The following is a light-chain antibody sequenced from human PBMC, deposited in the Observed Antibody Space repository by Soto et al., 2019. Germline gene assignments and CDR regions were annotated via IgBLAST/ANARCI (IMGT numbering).Light chain of an antibody. CDR1: QSISSY. J-gene: IGKJ1*01. Sequence: DIQMTQSPSSLSASVGDRVTITCRASQSISSYLNWYQQKPGKAPKLLIYAASSLQSGVPSRFSGSGSGTEFTLTISSLQADDFATYYCQQYHSQFGQGTKVDIK. V-gene: IGKV1-39*01. CDR2: AAS. CDR3: QQYHSQ.